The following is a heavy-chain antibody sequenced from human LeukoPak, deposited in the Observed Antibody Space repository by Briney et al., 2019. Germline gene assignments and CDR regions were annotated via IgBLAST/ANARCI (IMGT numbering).Heavy chain of an antibody. V-gene: IGHV1-18*01. CDR3: ARDEAAARPGYYYGMDV. CDR1: GYTFTSYG. Sequence: ASVKVSCKASGYTFTSYGISWVRQAPGQGLEWMGWISAYNGNTNYAQKLQGRVTMTTDTSTSTAYMELRSLRSDDTAVYYCARDEAAARPGYYYGMDVWGQGTTVTVSS. D-gene: IGHD6-6*01. CDR2: ISAYNGNT. J-gene: IGHJ6*02.